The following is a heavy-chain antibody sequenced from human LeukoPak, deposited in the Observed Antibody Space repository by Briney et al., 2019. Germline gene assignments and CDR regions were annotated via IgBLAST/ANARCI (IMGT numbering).Heavy chain of an antibody. D-gene: IGHD2-2*01. CDR3: ARRVVVPAAPYYFDY. V-gene: IGHV3-74*01. CDR2: INNDGSSA. Sequence: GGSLRLSCAASGFTFNNYWIHWVRQVPGKGLVWVSRINNDGSSASYADSVKGRFTISRDNAKNTLYLQMNSLRAEDTAVYYCARRVVVPAAPYYFDYWGQGTLVTVSS. CDR1: GFTFNNYW. J-gene: IGHJ4*02.